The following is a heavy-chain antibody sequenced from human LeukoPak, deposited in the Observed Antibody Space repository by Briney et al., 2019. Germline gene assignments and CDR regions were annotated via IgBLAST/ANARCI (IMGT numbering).Heavy chain of an antibody. Sequence: GGSLRLSCAASGFTFSSYAKSWVRQAPGKGLEWVAIISNDGSRKYYAHSVEGRFTISRDNSKNTLYLQMDSLRAEDTAVYYCARDRAWNYFDYWGQGTLVTVSS. J-gene: IGHJ4*02. CDR3: ARDRAWNYFDY. CDR2: ISNDGSRK. CDR1: GFTFSSYA. V-gene: IGHV3-30*03. D-gene: IGHD3-3*01.